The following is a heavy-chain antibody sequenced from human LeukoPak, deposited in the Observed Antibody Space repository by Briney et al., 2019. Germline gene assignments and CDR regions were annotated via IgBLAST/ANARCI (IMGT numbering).Heavy chain of an antibody. Sequence: SETLSLTCAVYGGSFSGYYWSWIRQPPGKGLEWIGEINHSGSTNYNPSLKSRVTISVDTSKNQFSLKLSSVTAADTAVYYCARAGRSRPYDYWGQGTLVTVPS. V-gene: IGHV4-34*01. J-gene: IGHJ4*02. D-gene: IGHD6-19*01. CDR3: ARAGRSRPYDY. CDR2: INHSGST. CDR1: GGSFSGYY.